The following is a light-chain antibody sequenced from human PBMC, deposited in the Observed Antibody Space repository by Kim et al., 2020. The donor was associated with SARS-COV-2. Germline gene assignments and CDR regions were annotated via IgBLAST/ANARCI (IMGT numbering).Light chain of an antibody. Sequence: GMRGTSFCSGSSYEVGINNVYWYQQFPGTAPKLLIYGNNQRPSGVSDRFSGSKSGTSASLAISGLRSEDEADYYCAAWDGSLSGVVFGGGTQLTVL. CDR3: AAWDGSLSGVV. CDR1: SYEVGINN. V-gene: IGLV1-47*02. CDR2: GNN. J-gene: IGLJ2*01.